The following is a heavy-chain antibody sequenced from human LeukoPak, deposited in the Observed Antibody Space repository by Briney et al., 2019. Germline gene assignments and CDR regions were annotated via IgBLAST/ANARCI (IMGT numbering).Heavy chain of an antibody. CDR3: AKDLTVSRVVVITTDLDN. CDR1: GLTFSSHW. D-gene: IGHD3-22*01. Sequence: PGGSLRLSCAASGLTFSSHWMHWVRQAPGKGLVWVSRITNDGSSTTYADSVKGRFTISRDNAKNMLYLQVNSLRAEDTAVYYCAKDLTVSRVVVITTDLDNWGQGTLVTVSS. J-gene: IGHJ4*02. CDR2: ITNDGSST. V-gene: IGHV3-74*01.